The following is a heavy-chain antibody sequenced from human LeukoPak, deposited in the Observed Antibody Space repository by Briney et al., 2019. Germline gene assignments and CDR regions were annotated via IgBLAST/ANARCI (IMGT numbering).Heavy chain of an antibody. D-gene: IGHD3-22*01. CDR2: IYPGDSDT. V-gene: IGHV5-51*01. Sequence: GESLKISCKASGYTITNYWIGWVRQMPGKGLEWRGIIYPGDSDTRYSPSFQGQVTISADKSISTVYVQWSSLKASDTAMYYCARRKYYYDSSGYYAFDIWGQGTMVTVSS. CDR3: ARRKYYYDSSGYYAFDI. J-gene: IGHJ3*02. CDR1: GYTITNYW.